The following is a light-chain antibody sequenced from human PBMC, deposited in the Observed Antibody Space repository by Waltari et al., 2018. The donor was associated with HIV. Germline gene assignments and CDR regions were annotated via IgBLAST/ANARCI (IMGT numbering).Light chain of an antibody. CDR3: QQSYTKPPT. Sequence: DIQMTQSPSSLSASVGDRITITCRASQSISNYLNWYQQKPGRAPTLLIYEASSLQSGVPPRFSGSGSGTDFTLTISSLQPEDFATYYCQQSYTKPPTFGQGTNLEIK. J-gene: IGKJ2*01. CDR2: EAS. V-gene: IGKV1-39*01. CDR1: QSISNY.